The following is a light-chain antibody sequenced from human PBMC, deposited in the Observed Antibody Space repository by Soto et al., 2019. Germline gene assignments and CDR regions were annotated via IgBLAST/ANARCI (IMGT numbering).Light chain of an antibody. V-gene: IGLV2-14*01. CDR1: SSDVGGYNY. J-gene: IGLJ1*01. CDR2: DVS. CDR3: SSYTSSSTLDV. Sequence: QSALTQPASVSGSPGQSITISCTGTSSDVGGYNYVSWYQQHRGKAPKPMIYDVSNRPTGVSNRFSGPESGNTASLTISGLQAEDVADYYCSSYTSSSTLDVFGTGTKLTVL.